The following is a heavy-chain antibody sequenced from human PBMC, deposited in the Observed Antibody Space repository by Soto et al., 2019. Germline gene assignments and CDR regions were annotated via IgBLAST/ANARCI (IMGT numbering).Heavy chain of an antibody. CDR3: ARPKDYDASVYRPLDF. V-gene: IGHV1-3*01. D-gene: IGHD3-22*01. J-gene: IGHJ4*02. CDR2: INAGNGNT. CDR1: GYTFTRYN. Sequence: ASVKVSCKASGYTFTRYNMHWVRQAPGQRLEWMGWINAGNGNTKYSQKFQGRVTITRDTSANTAYMELSSLISEDTAVYYCARPKDYDASVYRPLDFWGQGILVTVSS.